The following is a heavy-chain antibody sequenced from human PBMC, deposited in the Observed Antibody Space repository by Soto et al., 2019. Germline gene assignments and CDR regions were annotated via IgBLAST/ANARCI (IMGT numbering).Heavy chain of an antibody. J-gene: IGHJ5*02. CDR1: GGSISSGDYY. CDR2: IHNSGSP. Sequence: SETLSLTCTASGGSISSGDYYWSWMRQHPGKGLEWIGHIHNSGSPYNNPSLKSRVAISADTSKNQFSLKLSSVTAADTAVYYCARESYGDYVGYFDPCGQGTLVTVSS. D-gene: IGHD4-17*01. V-gene: IGHV4-30-4*08. CDR3: ARESYGDYVGYFDP.